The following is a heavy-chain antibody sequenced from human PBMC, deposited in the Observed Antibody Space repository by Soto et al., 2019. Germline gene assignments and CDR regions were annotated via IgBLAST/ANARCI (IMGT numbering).Heavy chain of an antibody. CDR2: THYSGGA. J-gene: IGHJ5*02. Sequence: PSETLSLTCIVSGGSITNNDYYWGWIRRPPGKGLEWIGTTHYSGGASYNPSLKSRVIISADTSKNQFSLRLSSVTAADTAVYYCARRTPLYASESSRFDPWGQGALVTVSS. V-gene: IGHV4-39*01. D-gene: IGHD3-10*01. CDR3: ARRTPLYASESSRFDP. CDR1: GGSITNNDYY.